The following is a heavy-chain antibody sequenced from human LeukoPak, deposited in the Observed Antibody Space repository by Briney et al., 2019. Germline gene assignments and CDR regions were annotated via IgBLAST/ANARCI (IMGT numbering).Heavy chain of an antibody. Sequence: GGSLRLSCAASEITFSNYAIGWVRQAPGKGLEWVAAIGRSGSPTYYADSVKGRFTISRDNSKNTLYVQVNSLGTEDTAAHYCAKGSYYDSSGSFYFDYWGQGTLVTVSS. CDR2: IGRSGSPT. D-gene: IGHD3-22*01. CDR1: EITFSNYA. CDR3: AKGSYYDSSGSFYFDY. V-gene: IGHV3-23*05. J-gene: IGHJ4*02.